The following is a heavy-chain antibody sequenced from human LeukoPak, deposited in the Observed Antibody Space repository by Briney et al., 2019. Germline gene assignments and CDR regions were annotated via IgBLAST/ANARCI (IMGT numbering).Heavy chain of an antibody. J-gene: IGHJ4*02. CDR3: TTDASPYCADGVCYTGGNSDS. CDR1: GFTFSNAW. D-gene: IGHD2-8*01. Sequence: PGGSLRLSCAASGFTFSNAWMTWVRQAPGKGLQWVGRIKRKNEGGTTDYAVPVKGRFTISRDDSKNTLYLQMNSLKTEDTAVYYCTTDASPYCADGVCYTGGNSDSWGQGTLVTVSS. V-gene: IGHV3-15*01. CDR2: IKRKNEGGTT.